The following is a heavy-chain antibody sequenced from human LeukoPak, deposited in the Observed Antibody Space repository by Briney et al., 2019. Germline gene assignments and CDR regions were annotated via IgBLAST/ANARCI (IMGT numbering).Heavy chain of an antibody. V-gene: IGHV3-23*01. CDR1: GFSFSSFG. J-gene: IGHJ4*02. CDR3: AKWGGYGDY. Sequence: PGGSLRLSCAASGFSFSSFGMSWVRQAPGKGLEWASGISGSGASTYYADSVKGRFTISRDNSKNTVYLQMNSLRAEDTAVYYCAKWGGYGDYWGQGTLVTVSS. CDR2: ISGSGAST. D-gene: IGHD3-16*01.